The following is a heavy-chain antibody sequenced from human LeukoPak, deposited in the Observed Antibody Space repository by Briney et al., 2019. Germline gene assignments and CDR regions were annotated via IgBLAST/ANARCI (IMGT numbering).Heavy chain of an antibody. CDR3: VRDRLRADS. CDR2: IDWSGDST. J-gene: IGHJ4*02. V-gene: IGHV3-20*04. D-gene: IGHD6-6*01. CDR1: GFIFDIYD. Sequence: GGSLRLSRAPSGFIFDIYDVLWVRQAPGKGLEWVATIDWSGDSTLYADSVKGRFTISRDNARNSLYLQMNSLRAEDTAFYYCVRDRLRADSWGQGTLVTV.